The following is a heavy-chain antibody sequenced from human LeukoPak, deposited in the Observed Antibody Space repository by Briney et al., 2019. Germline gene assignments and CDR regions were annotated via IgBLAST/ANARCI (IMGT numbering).Heavy chain of an antibody. D-gene: IGHD3-22*01. CDR3: ARGDDSSGYYYMLDY. CDR2: IIPIFGTA. V-gene: IGHV1-69*13. J-gene: IGHJ4*02. CDR1: GGTFSSYA. Sequence: ASVKVSCKASGGTFSSYAISWVRQAPGQGLEWMGGIIPIFGTANYAQKFQGRVTITADESTSTAYMELSSLRSEDTAVYYCARGDDSSGYYYMLDYWGQGTLVTVSS.